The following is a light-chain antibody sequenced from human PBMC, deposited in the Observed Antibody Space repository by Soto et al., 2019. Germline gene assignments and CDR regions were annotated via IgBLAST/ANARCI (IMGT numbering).Light chain of an antibody. CDR2: DNN. Sequence: QSVLTQPPSLSAAPGQTVTISCSGGSSNIGNNYVPWYQQVAGTTPKLLIFDNNKRPSGIPDRFSGSKSGTSATLGIAGLQTGDAADYYCATWDSSLSAWLFGGGTQLTVL. J-gene: IGLJ3*02. V-gene: IGLV1-51*01. CDR1: SSNIGNNY. CDR3: ATWDSSLSAWL.